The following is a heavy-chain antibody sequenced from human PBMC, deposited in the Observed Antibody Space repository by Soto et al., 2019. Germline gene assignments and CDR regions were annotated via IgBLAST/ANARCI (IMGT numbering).Heavy chain of an antibody. Sequence: GGSLRLSCAASGFTFSSYAMHWVRQAPGKGLEWAAVISYDGSNKYYADSVKGRFTISRDNSKNTLYLQMNSLRAEDTAVYYCARGRWNWNYGVSGLDNYYYGMDVWGQGTTVTVSS. J-gene: IGHJ6*02. CDR1: GFTFSSYA. CDR2: ISYDGSNK. D-gene: IGHD1-7*01. CDR3: ARGRWNWNYGVSGLDNYYYGMDV. V-gene: IGHV3-30-3*01.